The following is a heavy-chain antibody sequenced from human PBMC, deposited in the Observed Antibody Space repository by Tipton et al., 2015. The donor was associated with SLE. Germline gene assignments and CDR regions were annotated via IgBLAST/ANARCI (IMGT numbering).Heavy chain of an antibody. Sequence: GSLRLSCAASGFTFSSYSMNWVRQAPGKGLEWVSSISSSSSYIYSADSVKGRFTISRDNAKNSLYLQMNSLRAEDTAVYYCARDGYGSAWFDSWGQGTLVTVSS. J-gene: IGHJ5*01. CDR3: ARDGYGSAWFDS. V-gene: IGHV3-21*03. CDR2: ISSSSSYI. CDR1: GFTFSSYS. D-gene: IGHD3-10*01.